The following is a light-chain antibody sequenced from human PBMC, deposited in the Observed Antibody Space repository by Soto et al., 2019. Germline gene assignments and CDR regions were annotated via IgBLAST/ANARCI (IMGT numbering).Light chain of an antibody. CDR1: RSDVGGYKY. CDR3: SSYTSSRAYV. Sequence: QSVLTQPASVSGSPGQSITISCTGTRSDVGGYKYVSWYQQHPGKAPKLMIYEVSNRPSGVSNRFSGSKSGNTASLTISGLQAEDEADYYCSSYTSSRAYVFGIGTKV. CDR2: EVS. J-gene: IGLJ1*01. V-gene: IGLV2-14*01.